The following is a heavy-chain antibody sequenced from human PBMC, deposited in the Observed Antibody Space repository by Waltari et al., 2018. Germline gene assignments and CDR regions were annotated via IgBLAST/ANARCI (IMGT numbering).Heavy chain of an antibody. CDR2: IGGGGGST. CDR3: AKSDYYDSSIGAFDI. CDR1: GFTFSSYA. D-gene: IGHD3-22*01. J-gene: IGHJ3*02. V-gene: IGHV3-23*01. Sequence: EVQLLESGGGLVQPGGSLRLSCAASGFTFSSYAMSWVRPARGTGLEWVSAIGGGGGSTYYADSVKGRFTISRDNSKNTLYLQMNSLRAEDTAVYYCAKSDYYDSSIGAFDIWGQGTMVTVSS.